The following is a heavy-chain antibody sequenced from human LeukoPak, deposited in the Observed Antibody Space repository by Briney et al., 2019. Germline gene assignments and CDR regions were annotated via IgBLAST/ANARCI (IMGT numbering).Heavy chain of an antibody. CDR1: GCSFSSSSYY. J-gene: IGHJ3*02. Sequence: SQTLSLTCTVSGCSFSSSSYYWGWIRQPPGKGLEWIGSIYYSGSTYYNPSLKSRVTISVDTSKNQFSLKLSSVTAADTAVYYCARQREMATRDAFDIWGQGTMVTVSS. CDR2: IYYSGST. CDR3: ARQREMATRDAFDI. D-gene: IGHD5-24*01. V-gene: IGHV4-39*01.